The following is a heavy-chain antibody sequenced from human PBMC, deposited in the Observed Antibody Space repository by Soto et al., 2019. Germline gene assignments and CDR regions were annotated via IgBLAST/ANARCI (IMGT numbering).Heavy chain of an antibody. V-gene: IGHV3-7*01. CDR2: IKQDGSEK. Sequence: EVQLVESGGGLVQPGGSLRLSCAASGFIFSDYWMSWVRQAPGKGLEWVANIKQDGSEKNYVDSVKGRFTISRDNAKNSVYLQMNSLRVEDTAVYYCAGEVVGTPGDYWGQGTLVTVSS. D-gene: IGHD2-15*01. CDR3: AGEVVGTPGDY. CDR1: GFIFSDYW. J-gene: IGHJ4*02.